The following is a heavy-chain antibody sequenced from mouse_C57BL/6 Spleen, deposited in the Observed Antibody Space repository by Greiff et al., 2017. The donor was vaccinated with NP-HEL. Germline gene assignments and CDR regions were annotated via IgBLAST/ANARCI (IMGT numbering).Heavy chain of an antibody. V-gene: IGHV1-61*01. J-gene: IGHJ2*01. CDR2: IYPSDSET. CDR3: ARGGLLDY. CDR1: GYTFTSYW. D-gene: IGHD3-3*01. Sequence: QVQLQQPGAELVRPGSSVTLSCTASGYTFTSYWMGWVTQRPGQGLEWIGNIYPSDSETHYNQKFKDKATLTVDKSSSTAYMQLSSLTSEDSAVYYCARGGLLDYWGQGTTLTVSS.